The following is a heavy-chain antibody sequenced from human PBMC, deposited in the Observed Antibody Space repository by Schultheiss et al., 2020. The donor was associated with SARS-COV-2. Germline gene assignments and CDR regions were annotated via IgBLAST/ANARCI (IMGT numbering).Heavy chain of an antibody. CDR1: GGSISSSSYY. J-gene: IGHJ4*02. D-gene: IGHD4-17*01. CDR3: ARGLLTVTLGDY. Sequence: SETLSLTCTVSGGSISSSSYYWSWIRQPPGKGLEWIGEINHSGSTNYNPSLKSRVTISVDTSKNQFSLKLSSVTAADTAVYYCARGLLTVTLGDYWGQGTLVTVSS. V-gene: IGHV4-39*07. CDR2: INHSGST.